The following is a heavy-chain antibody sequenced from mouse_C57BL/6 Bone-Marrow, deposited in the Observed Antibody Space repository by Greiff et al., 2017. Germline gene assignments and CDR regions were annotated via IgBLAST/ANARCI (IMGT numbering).Heavy chain of an antibody. CDR1: GFTFTDYY. CDR3: ATTMITTRVYYAMDY. D-gene: IGHD2-4*01. V-gene: IGHV7-3*01. J-gene: IGHJ4*01. Sequence: EVMLVESGGGLVQPGGSLSLSCAASGFTFTDYYMSWVRQPPGKALEWLGFIRNKANGYTTEYSASVKGRFTISRDNSQSILYLQMNALRAEDSATYYCATTMITTRVYYAMDYWAQGTSVTVSS. CDR2: IRNKANGYTT.